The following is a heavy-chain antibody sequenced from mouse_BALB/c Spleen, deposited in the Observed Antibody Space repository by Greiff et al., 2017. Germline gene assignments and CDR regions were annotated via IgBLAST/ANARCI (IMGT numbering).Heavy chain of an antibody. V-gene: IGHV5-6-5*01. CDR3: ARADYYGSLDY. CDR2: ISSGGST. CDR1: GFTFSSYA. D-gene: IGHD1-1*01. Sequence: EVQVVESGGGLVKPGGSLKLSCAASGFTFSSYAMSWVRQTPEKRLEWVASISSGGSTYYPDSVKGRFTISRDNARNILYLQMSSLRSEDTAMYYCARADYYGSLDYWGQGTTLTVSS. J-gene: IGHJ2*01.